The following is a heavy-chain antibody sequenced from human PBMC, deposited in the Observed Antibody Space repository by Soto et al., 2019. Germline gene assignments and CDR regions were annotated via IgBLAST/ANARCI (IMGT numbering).Heavy chain of an antibody. D-gene: IGHD2-15*01. Sequence: QVQLQESGPGLVKPSQTLSLTCTVSGGSISSGGYYWSWIRQRPGKGLEWIGYIYYSGSTYYNPSLKSRVTISVDRSKNQVSLKPSSVTAADTAVYYCARFSGLVVKRAIFDYWGQGSLVTVSS. CDR2: IYYSGST. CDR3: ARFSGLVVKRAIFDY. V-gene: IGHV4-31*03. CDR1: GGSISSGGYY. J-gene: IGHJ4*02.